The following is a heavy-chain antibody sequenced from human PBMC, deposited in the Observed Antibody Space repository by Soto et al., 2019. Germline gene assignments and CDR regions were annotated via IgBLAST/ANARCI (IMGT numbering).Heavy chain of an antibody. V-gene: IGHV3-30-3*01. J-gene: IGHJ4*02. CDR1: GFTFSSYA. CDR2: ISYDGSNK. D-gene: IGHD2-15*01. CDR3: ARDWGYCSGGSCYPDY. Sequence: VQLVESGGGVVQPGRSLRLSCAASGFTFSSYAMHWVRQAPGKGLEWVAVISYDGSNKYYADSVKGRFTISRDNSKNTLYLQMNSLRAEDTAVYYCARDWGYCSGGSCYPDYWGQGTLVTVSS.